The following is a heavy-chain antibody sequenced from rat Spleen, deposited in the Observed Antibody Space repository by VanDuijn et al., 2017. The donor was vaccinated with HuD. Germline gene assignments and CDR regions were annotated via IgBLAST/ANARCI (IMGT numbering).Heavy chain of an antibody. CDR2: ISTSGGST. CDR3: TRDRNYYDGLGDFDY. Sequence: EVQLVESGGGLVQPGRSLKLSCAASGFTFSNYGMAWVRQAPTKGLEWVATISTSGGSTYYRDSVKGRFTISRDNAKSTLYLQMNSLRSEDTATYYCTRDRNYYDGLGDFDYWGQGVMVTVSS. CDR1: GFTFSNYG. J-gene: IGHJ2*01. V-gene: IGHV5-29*01. D-gene: IGHD1-12*02.